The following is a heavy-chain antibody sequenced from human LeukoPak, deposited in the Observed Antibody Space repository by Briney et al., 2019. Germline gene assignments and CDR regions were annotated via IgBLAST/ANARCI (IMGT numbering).Heavy chain of an antibody. D-gene: IGHD5/OR15-5a*01. CDR2: IVDGSGNT. Sequence: AVTVSRTGSGLTFTISALQWVRQPRGQRHGRIGWIVDGSGNTNYPQQFQERVTITRDMSTRTAYMELSSLRSDGAAVYYCAAGTPNIVSHDAFDIWGQGTMVTVSS. CDR1: GLTFTISA. V-gene: IGHV1-58*01. J-gene: IGHJ3*02. CDR3: AAGTPNIVSHDAFDI.